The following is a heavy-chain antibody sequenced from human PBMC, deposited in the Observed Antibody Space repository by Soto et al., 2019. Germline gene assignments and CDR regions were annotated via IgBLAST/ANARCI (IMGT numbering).Heavy chain of an antibody. CDR3: ARDRSGWYGEGGAFDI. V-gene: IGHV1-46*01. J-gene: IGHJ3*02. Sequence: VASVKVSCKASGYTFTSYYMHWVRQAPGQGLEWMGIINPSGGSTSYAQKFQGRFTMTRDTSTSTVYMELSSLRSEDTAVYYCARDRSGWYGEGGAFDIWGQGTMVTVSS. D-gene: IGHD6-19*01. CDR1: GYTFTSYY. CDR2: INPSGGST.